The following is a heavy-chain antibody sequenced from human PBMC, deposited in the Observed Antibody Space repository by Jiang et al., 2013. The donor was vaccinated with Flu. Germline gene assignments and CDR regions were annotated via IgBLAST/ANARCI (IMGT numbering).Heavy chain of an antibody. CDR3: ARVNDRYCSGGSCSYYFDY. J-gene: IGHJ4*02. CDR1: GGSINSYY. V-gene: IGHV4-59*01. D-gene: IGHD2-15*01. Sequence: TCTVSGGSINSYYWSWIRQPPGKGLEWIGYIHYSGSTYYNPSLKSRVIISVDTSKNQFSLKLTSVPAADTAVYYCARVNDRYCSGGSCSYYFDYWGQGALVTVSS. CDR2: IHYSGST.